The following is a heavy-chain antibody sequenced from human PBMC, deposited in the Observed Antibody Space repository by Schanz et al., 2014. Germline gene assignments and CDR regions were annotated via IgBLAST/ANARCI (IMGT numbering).Heavy chain of an antibody. CDR3: AKGMGYCSGGTCYDYYYYGLDV. D-gene: IGHD2-15*01. Sequence: EVQLVESGGGLVKPGGSIRLSCEASGFDFNSYSMNWVRQVPGKGLEWVSALSGSGGSTYYADSVKGRFTISRDNSKNTLYLQMNSLRAEDTAVYYCAKGMGYCSGGTCYDYYYYGLDVWGQGTTVTVSS. CDR2: LSGSGGST. CDR1: GFDFNSYS. J-gene: IGHJ6*02. V-gene: IGHV3-23*04.